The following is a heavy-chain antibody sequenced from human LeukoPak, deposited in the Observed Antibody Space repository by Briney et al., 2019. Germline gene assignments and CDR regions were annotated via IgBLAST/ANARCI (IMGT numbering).Heavy chain of an antibody. CDR2: IYHSGST. V-gene: IGHV4-39*07. CDR1: GGSISSSSYY. D-gene: IGHD6-13*01. CDR3: ARVAAAGTRTGIDY. Sequence: SETLSLTCTVSGGSISSSSYYWGWIRQPPGKGLEWIGSIYHSGSTYYNPSLKSRVTISVDTSKNQFSLKLSSVTAADTAVYYCARVAAAGTRTGIDYWGQGTLVTVSS. J-gene: IGHJ4*02.